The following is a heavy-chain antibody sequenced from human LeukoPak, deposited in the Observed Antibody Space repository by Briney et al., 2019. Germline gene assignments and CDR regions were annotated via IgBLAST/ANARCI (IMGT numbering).Heavy chain of an antibody. J-gene: IGHJ6*03. CDR3: AKGNRVSYYYYMDV. V-gene: IGHV1-2*02. CDR1: GYTFTGYY. CDR2: INPNSGGT. Sequence: ASVKVSCKASGYTFTGYYMHWVRQAPGQGLEWMGWINPNSGGTNYAQKFQGRVAMTRDTSISTAYMELSRLRSDDTAVYYCAKGNRVSYYYYMDVWGKGTTVTVSS. D-gene: IGHD2/OR15-2a*01.